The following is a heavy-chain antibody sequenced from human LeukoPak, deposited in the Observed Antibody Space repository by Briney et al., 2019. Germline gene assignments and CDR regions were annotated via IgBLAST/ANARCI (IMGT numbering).Heavy chain of an antibody. Sequence: GGSLRLSCAASGFTFSSYAMSWVRQAPGKGLEWVSAISGSGGSTYYADSVKGRFTISRDNSKNTLYLQMNSLRAEDTAVCYCAKVSSGYSKIDYWGQGTLVTVSS. CDR3: AKVSSGYSKIDY. J-gene: IGHJ4*02. CDR1: GFTFSSYA. D-gene: IGHD3-22*01. CDR2: ISGSGGST. V-gene: IGHV3-23*01.